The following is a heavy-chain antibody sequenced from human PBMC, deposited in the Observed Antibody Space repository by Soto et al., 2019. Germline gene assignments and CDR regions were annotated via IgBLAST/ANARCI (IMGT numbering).Heavy chain of an antibody. J-gene: IGHJ4*02. D-gene: IGHD6-19*01. Sequence: QLQLQESGPGLVRPSETLSLICTVSGGSIPRNDPYWGWIRHSPGKGLEWIGYIKSRGLTNYNLSLITRVSMSVETSKNQFSLKMNSVTAADTAVYYWARLGSSGWYQGSYFDYWGQGNGVTVSS. CDR1: GGSIPRNDPY. CDR3: ARLGSSGWYQGSYFDY. CDR2: IKSRGLT. V-gene: IGHV4-39*01.